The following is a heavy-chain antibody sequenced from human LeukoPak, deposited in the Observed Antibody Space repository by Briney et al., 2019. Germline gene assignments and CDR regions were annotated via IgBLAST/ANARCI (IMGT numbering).Heavy chain of an antibody. V-gene: IGHV4-31*11. CDR2: IYYSGST. J-gene: IGHJ4*02. CDR1: GGSISSGGYY. D-gene: IGHD3-22*01. Sequence: SQTLSLTCAVSGGSISSGGYYWSWIRQHPGKGLEWIGYIYYSGSTYYNPSLKSRVTISIDTSKNQFSLKLSSVTAADTAVYYCARAGYDSSGYSTYYFDYWGQGTLVTVSS. CDR3: ARAGYDSSGYSTYYFDY.